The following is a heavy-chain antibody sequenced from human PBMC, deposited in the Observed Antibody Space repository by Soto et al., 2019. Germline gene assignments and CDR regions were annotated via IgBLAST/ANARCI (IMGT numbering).Heavy chain of an antibody. CDR2: ISSSGSST. V-gene: IGHV3-74*01. J-gene: IGHJ4*02. D-gene: IGHD2-15*01. CDR3: VRTSLVVAAATREDY. Sequence: PGGSLRLSCAASGFTFSSYAMSWVRQAPGKGLEWVSRISSSGSSTCYADSVKGRFTISRDNAKNTLYLQMNSLRAEDTAVYYCVRTSLVVAAATREDYWGQGTLVTVSS. CDR1: GFTFSSYA.